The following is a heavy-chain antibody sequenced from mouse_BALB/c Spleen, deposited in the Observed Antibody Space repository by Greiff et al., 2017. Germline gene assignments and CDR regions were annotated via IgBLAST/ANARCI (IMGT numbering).Heavy chain of an antibody. D-gene: IGHD1-2*01. CDR1: GYTFTSYW. CDR3: TREPLLRGYYFDY. J-gene: IGHJ2*01. V-gene: IGHV1-5*01. Sequence: EVQLQQSGTVLARPGASVKMSCKASGYTFTSYWMHWVKQRPGQGLEWIGAIYPGNSDTSYNQKFKGKAKLTAVTSTSTAYMELSSLTNEDSAVYYCTREPLLRGYYFDYWGQGTTLTVSS. CDR2: IYPGNSDT.